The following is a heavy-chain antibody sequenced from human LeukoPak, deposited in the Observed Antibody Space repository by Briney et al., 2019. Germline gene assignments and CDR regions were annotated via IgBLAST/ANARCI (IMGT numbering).Heavy chain of an antibody. Sequence: SETLSLTCTVSGGSISSSSYYWGWIRQPPGKGLEWIGSIYYSGSTYYNPSLKSRVTISVDTSKNQFSLKLSSVTAADTAVYYCVRVNYDFWSGSNNWFDPWGQGTLVTVSS. CDR3: VRVNYDFWSGSNNWFDP. D-gene: IGHD3-3*01. CDR2: IYYSGST. V-gene: IGHV4-39*07. CDR1: GGSISSSSYY. J-gene: IGHJ5*02.